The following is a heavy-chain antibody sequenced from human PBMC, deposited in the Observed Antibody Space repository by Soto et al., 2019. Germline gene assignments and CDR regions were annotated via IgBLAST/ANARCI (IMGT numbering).Heavy chain of an antibody. CDR2: ISSNGGRT. V-gene: IGHV3-23*01. Sequence: EVQLLESGGGLVQPGESLRLSCAASGFTFGNYFVNWVRQAPGKGLEWVSDISSNGGRTHYADSVRGRFTISRDNSRNTLYLQMSILRAEDTALYYCAKDLHWYGMDVWGQGTTVTVSS. J-gene: IGHJ6*02. CDR3: AKDLHWYGMDV. CDR1: GFTFGNYF. D-gene: IGHD1-1*01.